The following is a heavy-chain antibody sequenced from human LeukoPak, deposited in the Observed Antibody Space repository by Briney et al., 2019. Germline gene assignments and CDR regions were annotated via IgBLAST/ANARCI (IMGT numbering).Heavy chain of an antibody. CDR3: TVDTDYFEGLGFPRPALNDY. CDR1: GFTFSSYA. Sequence: PGGSLRLSRAASGFTFSSYAMHWVRQAPGKGLEWVAVISYDRRNKYYADSVKGRFTISRDNSKNTLYLQMNSLRVEDTAVYFCTVDTDYFEGLGFPRPALNDYWGQGTLVTVSS. D-gene: IGHD3-22*01. J-gene: IGHJ4*02. CDR2: ISYDRRNK. V-gene: IGHV3-30*04.